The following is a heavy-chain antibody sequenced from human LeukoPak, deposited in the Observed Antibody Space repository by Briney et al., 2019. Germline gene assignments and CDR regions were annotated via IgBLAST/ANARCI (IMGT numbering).Heavy chain of an antibody. J-gene: IGHJ6*02. V-gene: IGHV1-46*01. Sequence: ASVKVSCKASGYTFTSYYMHWVRQAPGQGLEWMGIINPSGGSTSYAQKFQGRVTMTRDTSTSTVYMELSSLRSEDTAVYYCAWIMVRGTTSDYGMDVWGQGTTVTVSS. CDR2: INPSGGST. CDR3: AWIMVRGTTSDYGMDV. CDR1: GYTFTSYY. D-gene: IGHD3-10*01.